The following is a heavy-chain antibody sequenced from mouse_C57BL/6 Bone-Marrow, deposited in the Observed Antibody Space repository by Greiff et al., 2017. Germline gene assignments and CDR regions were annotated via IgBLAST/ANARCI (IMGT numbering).Heavy chain of an antibody. CDR3: TYSNYPFDY. CDR2: IDPEDGDT. D-gene: IGHD2-5*01. Sequence: VQLQQPGAELVKPGASVKLSCTASGFNIKDYYMHWVKQRPEQGLEWIGRIDPEDGDTEYAPKFQGKATMTADTSSNTAYLQLSSLTSEDTAVYYCTYSNYPFDYWGQGTTLTVSS. V-gene: IGHV14-1*01. CDR1: GFNIKDYY. J-gene: IGHJ2*01.